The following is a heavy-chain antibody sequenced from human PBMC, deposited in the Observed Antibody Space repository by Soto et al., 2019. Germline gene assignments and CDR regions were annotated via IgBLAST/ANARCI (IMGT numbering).Heavy chain of an antibody. Sequence: QVQLVQSGDEVRKPGSSVQVSCKASGGTFYTYTCSWVRQAPGQWLEWMGSITPIYPTTNYEEKFQGRLTVTADGHTNTAYMELNSLISEDTAVYYCARIPRYSFPTSDDLDSWGEGTLVTVSS. CDR1: GGTFYTYT. CDR2: ITPIYPTT. CDR3: ARIPRYSFPTSDDLDS. J-gene: IGHJ4*02. D-gene: IGHD5-18*01. V-gene: IGHV1-69*15.